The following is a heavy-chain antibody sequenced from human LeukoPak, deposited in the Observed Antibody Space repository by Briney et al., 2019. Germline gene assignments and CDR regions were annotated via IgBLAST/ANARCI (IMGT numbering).Heavy chain of an antibody. CDR2: ISAYNGNT. CDR1: GYTFTSYG. CDR3: ARGPRTRFLEWLLSHYYYYYMDV. V-gene: IGHV1-18*01. Sequence: GASVKVSCKASGYTFTSYGISWVRQAPGQGLEWMGWISAYNGNTNYAQKLQGRVTMTTDTSTSTAYMELRSLRSDDTAVYYCARGPRTRFLEWLLSHYYYYYMDVWGKGTTVTVSS. J-gene: IGHJ6*03. D-gene: IGHD3-3*01.